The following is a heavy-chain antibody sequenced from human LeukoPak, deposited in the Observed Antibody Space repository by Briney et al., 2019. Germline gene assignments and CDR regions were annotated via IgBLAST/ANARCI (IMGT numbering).Heavy chain of an antibody. V-gene: IGHV4-39*01. CDR3: ARQSAIAAAKIDP. CDR2: IYYLGHT. D-gene: IGHD6-25*01. CDR1: GGSISDSNYY. Sequence: SETLSLTCTVSGGSISDSNYYWVWLRPPPGRGLEWIANIYYLGHTYYNPSLKSRVTVSVDTSKNQFSLKLTSVTAADTAVYYCARQSAIAAAKIDPWGQGSLVTVSS. J-gene: IGHJ5*02.